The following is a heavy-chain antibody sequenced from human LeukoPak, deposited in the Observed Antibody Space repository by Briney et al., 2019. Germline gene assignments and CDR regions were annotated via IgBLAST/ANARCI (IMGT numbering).Heavy chain of an antibody. D-gene: IGHD3-10*01. Sequence: GGSLRLSCAASGFTSSSYGMHWVRQAPGKGLEWVAVISYDGSNKYYADSVKGRFTISRDNSKNTLYLQMNSLRAEDTAVYYCAKDVRFMVRGAHFYGMDVWGKGTTVTVSS. CDR2: ISYDGSNK. V-gene: IGHV3-30*18. J-gene: IGHJ6*04. CDR1: GFTSSSYG. CDR3: AKDVRFMVRGAHFYGMDV.